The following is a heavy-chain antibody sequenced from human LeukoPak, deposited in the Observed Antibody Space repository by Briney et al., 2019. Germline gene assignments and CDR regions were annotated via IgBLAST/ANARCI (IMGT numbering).Heavy chain of an antibody. J-gene: IGHJ6*02. D-gene: IGHD2-15*01. V-gene: IGHV4-39*01. Sequence: SETLSLTCTVSGGSISSGSYQWGWLRQPPGKGREWIGSIHYSGTTHYKPPLKSRVTTSVDTSKNQFSLKLTSLIAADTAVYYCARLSGLCSGGSCYGYYGMDVWGQGTTVTVSS. CDR3: ARLSGLCSGGSCYGYYGMDV. CDR1: GGSISSGSYQ. CDR2: IHYSGTT.